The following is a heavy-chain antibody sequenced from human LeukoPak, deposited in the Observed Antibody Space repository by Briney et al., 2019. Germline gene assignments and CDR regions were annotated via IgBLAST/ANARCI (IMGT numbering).Heavy chain of an antibody. Sequence: GGSLRLSCAATGFTLRGHSMNWVRQAPGKGLDWVSSISPTSAYIYYQDSVKGRFTISRGNAKNSLYLQMNSLRAEDTAVYYCARGGSCGGDCYPYWYFDLWGRGTLVTVSS. CDR1: GFTLRGHS. CDR2: ISPTSAYI. CDR3: ARGGSCGGDCYPYWYFDL. V-gene: IGHV3-21*01. D-gene: IGHD2-21*02. J-gene: IGHJ2*01.